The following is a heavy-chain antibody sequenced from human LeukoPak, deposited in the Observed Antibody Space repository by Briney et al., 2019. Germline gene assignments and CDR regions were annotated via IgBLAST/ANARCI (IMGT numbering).Heavy chain of an antibody. CDR2: ISYDGSNK. CDR3: ARECGGDRYYYFDY. V-gene: IGHV3-30-3*01. Sequence: GGSLRLSCAASGFTFSSYAMHWVRQAPGKGLEWVAVISYDGSNKYYADSVKGRFTISRDNSKNTLYLQMNSLRAEDTAVYYCARECGGDRYYYFDYWGQGTLVTVSS. J-gene: IGHJ4*02. CDR1: GFTFSSYA. D-gene: IGHD2-21*02.